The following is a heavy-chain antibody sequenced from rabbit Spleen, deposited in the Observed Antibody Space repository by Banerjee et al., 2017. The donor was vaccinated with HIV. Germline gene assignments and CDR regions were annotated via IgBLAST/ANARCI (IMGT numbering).Heavy chain of an antibody. CDR2: IYITGGST. Sequence: QSLEESGGDLFKPVASLTLTCTASGFDLSSYYYMCWVRQAPGKGLEWIACIYITGGSTYYASWAKGRFTIYETSSTSVTLQMTSLTAADTATYFCARDVDTIYFRFSLWGPGTLVTVS. V-gene: IGHV1S40*01. J-gene: IGHJ4*01. CDR1: GFDLSSYYY. CDR3: ARDVDTIYFRFSL. D-gene: IGHD1-1*01.